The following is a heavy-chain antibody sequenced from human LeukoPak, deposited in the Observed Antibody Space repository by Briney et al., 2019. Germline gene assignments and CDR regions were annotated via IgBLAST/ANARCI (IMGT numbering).Heavy chain of an antibody. CDR1: GYAFTDYY. J-gene: IGHJ6*03. CDR3: ARDKLWFGELYYYYYMDV. V-gene: IGHV1-2*02. D-gene: IGHD3-10*01. CDR2: ISPNSGGT. Sequence: ASVKVSCKASGYAFTDYYIHWVRQAPGQGLEWMGWISPNSGGTNYAQKFQGRVTMTRDTSISTAFMELSRLRSDDTAVYYCARDKLWFGELYYYYYMDVWGKGTTVTISS.